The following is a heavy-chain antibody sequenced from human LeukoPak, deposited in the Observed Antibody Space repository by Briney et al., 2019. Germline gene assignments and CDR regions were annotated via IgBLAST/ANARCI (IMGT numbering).Heavy chain of an antibody. CDR1: GFTFSRYS. D-gene: IGHD3-10*01. V-gene: IGHV3-21*01. Sequence: GGSLRLSCAASGFTFSRYSMNWVRQAPGKGLEWVSSISSSSSYIYYADSVKGRFTISRDNAKNSLYLQMNSLRAEDTAVYYCAREPMVQGVTLDYWGQGTLVTVSS. CDR2: ISSSSSYI. CDR3: AREPMVQGVTLDY. J-gene: IGHJ4*02.